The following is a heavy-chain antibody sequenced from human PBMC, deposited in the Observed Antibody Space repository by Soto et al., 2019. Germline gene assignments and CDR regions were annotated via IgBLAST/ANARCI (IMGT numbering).Heavy chain of an antibody. CDR3: VRRAFICYGSPVEH. J-gene: IGHJ1*01. Sequence: PXETLSLTFSVAGFTISTYYWSWIRQPPGKGLDWIGYNYHSGTTNYNPSLKSRVTISVDSSKNQFSLRLTSVTAADTAIYYCVRRAFICYGSPVEHWGQGTLVPVSS. CDR2: NYHSGTT. V-gene: IGHV4-59*01. CDR1: GFTISTYY. D-gene: IGHD1-26*01.